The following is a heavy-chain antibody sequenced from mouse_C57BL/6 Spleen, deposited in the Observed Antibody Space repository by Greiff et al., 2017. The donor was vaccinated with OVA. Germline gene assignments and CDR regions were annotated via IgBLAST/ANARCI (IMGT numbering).Heavy chain of an antibody. CDR1: GYTFTDYY. J-gene: IGHJ3*01. CDR3: ARGEGFAY. Sequence: EVQLQQSGPELVKPGASVKISCKASGYTFTDYYMNWVKQSHGKSLEWIGDINPNNGGTSYNQKFKGKATLTVDKSSITAYMELRSLTSVDSAVYYCARGEGFAYWGQGTLVTVSA. CDR2: INPNNGGT. V-gene: IGHV1-26*01.